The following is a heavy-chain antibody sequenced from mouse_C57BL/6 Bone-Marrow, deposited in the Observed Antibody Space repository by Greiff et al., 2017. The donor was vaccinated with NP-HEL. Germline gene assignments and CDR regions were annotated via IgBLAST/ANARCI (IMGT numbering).Heavy chain of an antibody. V-gene: IGHV1-59*01. CDR1: GYTFTSYW. CDR2: IDPSDSYT. D-gene: IGHD2-12*01. J-gene: IGHJ4*01. CDR3: ARLRRVMDY. Sequence: QVQLQQPGAELVRPGTSVKLSCKASGYTFTSYWMHWVKQRPGQGLEWIGVIDPSDSYTNYNQKFQGKATLTVDTSSSTAYMQLSSLTSEDSAVYYCARLRRVMDYWGQGTSVTVSS.